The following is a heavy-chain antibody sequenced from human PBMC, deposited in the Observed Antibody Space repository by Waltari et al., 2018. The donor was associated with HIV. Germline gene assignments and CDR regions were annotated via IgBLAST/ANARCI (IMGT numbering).Heavy chain of an antibody. D-gene: IGHD1-26*01. Sequence: QVQLVESGGGVVQPGRSLRLSCAASGFTFTTYGMHWVRQAPGKGLEWVALIWNDGSKTYYADSLKGRFTISRDNSKNTLYLQMNSLRGEDTAVYYCARQVGAALFDYWGQGALVTVSS. J-gene: IGHJ4*02. CDR2: IWNDGSKT. CDR3: ARQVGAALFDY. V-gene: IGHV3-33*01. CDR1: GFTFTTYG.